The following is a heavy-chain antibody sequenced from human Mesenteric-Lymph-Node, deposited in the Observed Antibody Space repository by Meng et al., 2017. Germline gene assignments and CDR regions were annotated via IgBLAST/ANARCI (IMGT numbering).Heavy chain of an antibody. CDR1: GFTFRNFA. J-gene: IGHJ4*02. CDR2: ISHDGAHI. V-gene: IGHV3-30*01. CDR3: ARETEGVQTAMVGY. Sequence: QVQGGGSGGGVVQPGKSLRLSCAASGFTFRNFAMHWVRQAPGKGPEWVALISHDGAHIFYADFVKGRFTISRDNSKSTLYLQIDSLREDDTAVYYCARETEGVQTAMVGYWGQGTLVTVSS. D-gene: IGHD5-18*01.